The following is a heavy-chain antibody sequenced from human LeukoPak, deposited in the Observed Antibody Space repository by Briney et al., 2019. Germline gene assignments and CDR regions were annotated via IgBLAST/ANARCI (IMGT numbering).Heavy chain of an antibody. V-gene: IGHV4-59*01. CDR3: AKSNRYCDSASCYEAFDI. D-gene: IGHD2-2*01. CDR2: IYYSGSP. CDR1: GASISIYS. J-gene: IGHJ3*02. Sequence: SETLSLTCTVSGASISIYSWSWIRQPPGQGLEWIGYIYYSGSPNYNPPLKSRVTMSVDASKNQFSLKVSSVTAADTAVYYCAKSNRYCDSASCYEAFDIWGQGTMVTVSS.